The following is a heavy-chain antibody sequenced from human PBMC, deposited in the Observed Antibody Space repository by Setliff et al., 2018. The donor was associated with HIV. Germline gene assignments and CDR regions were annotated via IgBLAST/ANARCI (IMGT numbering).Heavy chain of an antibody. CDR1: GGSIYGYY. CDR3: ARGLSFYDPGGFDY. CDR2: IYTSGST. Sequence: SETLSLTCTVSGGSIYGYYWDWIRQPPGKGLEWIGYIYTSGSTNYNPSLKSRVTISVDTSKNQFSLKLSSVTAADTAVYYCARGLSFYDPGGFDYWGQGTLVTVSS. V-gene: IGHV4-4*09. J-gene: IGHJ4*02. D-gene: IGHD3-22*01.